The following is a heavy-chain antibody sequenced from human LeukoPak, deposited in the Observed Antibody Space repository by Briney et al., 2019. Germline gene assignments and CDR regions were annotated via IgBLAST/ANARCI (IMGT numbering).Heavy chain of an antibody. CDR2: INHSGIT. Sequence: SETRSLTWAVYGGSFSGYYWSWVRQLPGEVLEWIGEINHSGITNNNPSLKSRVTISVDTSKNQFSLKLTSVTAAATAVYYCARPNFLYTYAYGYWGQGTLVTVSS. D-gene: IGHD3-16*01. CDR3: ARPNFLYTYAYGY. J-gene: IGHJ4*02. V-gene: IGHV4-34*01. CDR1: GGSFSGYY.